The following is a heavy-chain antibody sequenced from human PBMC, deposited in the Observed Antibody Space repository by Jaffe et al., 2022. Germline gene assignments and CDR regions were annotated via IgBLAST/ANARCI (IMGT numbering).Heavy chain of an antibody. CDR3: ARDGRKTSSGYYYYYYYMDV. V-gene: IGHV4-61*02. Sequence: QVQLQESGPGLVKPSQTLSLTCTVSGGSISSGSYYWSWIRQPAGKGLEWIGRIYTSGSTNYNPSLKSRVTISVDTSKNQFSLKLSSVTAADTAVYYCARDGRKTSSGYYYYYYYMDVWGKGTTVTVSS. CDR2: IYTSGST. D-gene: IGHD3-22*01. J-gene: IGHJ6*03. CDR1: GGSISSGSYY.